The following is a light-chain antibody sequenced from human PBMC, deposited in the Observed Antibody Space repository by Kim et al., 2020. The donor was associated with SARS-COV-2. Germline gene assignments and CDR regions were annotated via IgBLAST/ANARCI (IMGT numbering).Light chain of an antibody. V-gene: IGLV1-40*01. CDR1: SSNIGAASD. CDR2: GNN. J-gene: IGLJ1*01. Sequence: QSVLTQPPSVSGAPGQGVTISCTGSSSNIGAASDVHWYQHLPGAAPKLLIYGNNNRPSGVPDRFSGSKSGTSASLAITGLQAEDEGDYYCQSYDSSLSAPYVFGTGTKVTVL. CDR3: QSYDSSLSAPYV.